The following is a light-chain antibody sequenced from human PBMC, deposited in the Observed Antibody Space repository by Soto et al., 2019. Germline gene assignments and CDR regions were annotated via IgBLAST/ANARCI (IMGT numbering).Light chain of an antibody. CDR1: SSDSGTYNF. Sequence: QPVLTQPASVSGSPGQSITISCTRASSDSGTYNFFAWYQQHPGEAPKLIIYEATQRPSGVSNRFSGSKSGNTASLTISGLQADDEADYYCCSYAGTTTVFGGGTKLTVL. V-gene: IGLV2-23*01. J-gene: IGLJ2*01. CDR2: EAT. CDR3: CSYAGTTTV.